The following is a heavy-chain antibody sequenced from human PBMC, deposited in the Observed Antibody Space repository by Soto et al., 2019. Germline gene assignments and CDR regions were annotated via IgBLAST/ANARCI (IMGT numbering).Heavy chain of an antibody. V-gene: IGHV1-46*01. J-gene: IGHJ4*02. CDR3: ARDWDFAF. Sequence: QVQLVQSGAEVKKPGASVKVSCKASGYSFSSFYMHWVRQAPGQGLEWMGVINPRCDSTTYAQKFQVSVTMTTDTSTSTLYMELSSLTSEDTAVYFCARDWDFAFWGKGTLVTVSS. CDR1: GYSFSSFY. D-gene: IGHD3-16*01. CDR2: INPRCDST.